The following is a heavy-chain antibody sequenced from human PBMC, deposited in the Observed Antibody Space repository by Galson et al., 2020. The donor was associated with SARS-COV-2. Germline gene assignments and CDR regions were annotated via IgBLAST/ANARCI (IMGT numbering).Heavy chain of an antibody. CDR2: INPRNGVT. D-gene: IGHD5-12*01. Sequence: ASVKVSCKASGYTFSDYYMHWLRQAPGQGLEWMGWINPRNGVTRYEQKFQGRVTMTWDTSVLTASMELTGLTFHDTAIYYCARDASAVATTYYFDFWGQGALVTVSS. J-gene: IGHJ4*02. CDR1: GYTFSDYY. CDR3: ARDASAVATTYYFDF. V-gene: IGHV1-2*02.